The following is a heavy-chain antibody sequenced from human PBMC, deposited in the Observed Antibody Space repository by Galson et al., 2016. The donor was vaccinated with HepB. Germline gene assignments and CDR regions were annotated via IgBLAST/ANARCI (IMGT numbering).Heavy chain of an antibody. V-gene: IGHV3-48*02. Sequence: SLRLSCAVSGFTFSSYSMDWVRQAPGKGLEWVSYLTSSSSTIYYADSVKGRFTISRDNAKNSLYLQMNSLRDEDTAVYYCARESYYGGNSLDQYYFDYWGQGTLVTVSS. CDR2: LTSSSSTI. CDR1: GFTFSSYS. CDR3: ARESYYGGNSLDQYYFDY. J-gene: IGHJ4*02. D-gene: IGHD4-23*01.